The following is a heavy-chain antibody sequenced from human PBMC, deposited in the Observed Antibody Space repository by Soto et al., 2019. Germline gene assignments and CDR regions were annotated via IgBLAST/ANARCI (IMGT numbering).Heavy chain of an antibody. V-gene: IGHV3-21*01. D-gene: IGHD3-22*01. CDR2: ISSSSSYI. Sequence: GGSLRLSCAASGFTFSSYSMNWVRQAPGKGLEWVSSISSSSSYIYYADSVKGRFTISRGNAKNSLYLQMNSLRAEDTAVYYCARGDYYYYDSSGYQDFDYWGQGTLVTVSS. CDR1: GFTFSSYS. J-gene: IGHJ4*02. CDR3: ARGDYYYYDSSGYQDFDY.